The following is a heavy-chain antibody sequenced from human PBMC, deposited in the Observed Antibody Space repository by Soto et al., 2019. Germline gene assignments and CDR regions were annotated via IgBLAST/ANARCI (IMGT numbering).Heavy chain of an antibody. CDR1: GFSLSTSGMG. CDR3: AHYSGTCSFDY. Sequence: QITLKESGPTLVKPTQTLTLTCTFSGFSLSTSGMGVGWIRQPPGKALEWLALIYWDDDKRYSPSLKSRLTITKDTSKNQVVLNMTNLDPVDTATYSCAHYSGTCSFDYWGQGTLVTVSS. D-gene: IGHD5-12*01. V-gene: IGHV2-5*02. CDR2: IYWDDDK. J-gene: IGHJ4*02.